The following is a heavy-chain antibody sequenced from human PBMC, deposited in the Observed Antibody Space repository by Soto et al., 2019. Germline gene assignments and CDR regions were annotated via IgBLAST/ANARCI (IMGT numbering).Heavy chain of an antibody. CDR2: ITGNTRAI. J-gene: IGHJ6*02. V-gene: IGHV3-48*02. Sequence: PGGSLRLSCAASEFTFSIYHMNWVRQAPGNGLEWLSYITGNTRAIYYADSVKGRVTISRDNAKNSPYLQMKSLRDEDTAVYYCKRPGAKGYGMDVWGQGTTVTVSS. CDR3: KRPGAKGYGMDV. CDR1: EFTFSIYH.